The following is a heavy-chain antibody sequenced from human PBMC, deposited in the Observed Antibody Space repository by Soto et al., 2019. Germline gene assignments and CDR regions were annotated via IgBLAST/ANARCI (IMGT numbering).Heavy chain of an antibody. V-gene: IGHV3-30-3*01. CDR2: ISYDGSNK. D-gene: IGHD3-22*01. CDR1: GFTFSTYA. CDR3: AREGYYYDRSGYYYGWFDP. J-gene: IGHJ5*02. Sequence: QVQLVESGGGVVQPGRSLRVSCAASGFTFSTYAMHWVRQAPGKGLEWVAVISYDGSNKYYADSVKGRFTISRDNSKNTLYQQMNSLRAEDTAVYYCAREGYYYDRSGYYYGWFDPWGQGTLVTVSS.